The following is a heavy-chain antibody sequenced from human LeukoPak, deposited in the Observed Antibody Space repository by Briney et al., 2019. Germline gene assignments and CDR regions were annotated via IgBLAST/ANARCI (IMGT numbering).Heavy chain of an antibody. CDR1: GYTLTELS. Sequence: ASVKVSCKVSGYTLTELSMHWVRQAPGKGLEWMGGFDPEDGETIYAQKFQGRVIMTEDTSTDTAYMELSSLRSEDTAVYYCATRSVIQLWSRGWFDPWGQGTPVTVSS. CDR2: FDPEDGET. CDR3: ATRSVIQLWSRGWFDP. J-gene: IGHJ5*02. D-gene: IGHD5-18*01. V-gene: IGHV1-24*01.